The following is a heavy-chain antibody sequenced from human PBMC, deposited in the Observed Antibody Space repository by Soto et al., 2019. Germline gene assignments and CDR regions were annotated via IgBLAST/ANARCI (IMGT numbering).Heavy chain of an antibody. Sequence: QLQLQESGPGLVKPSETLSLTCTVSGGSISSSSYYWGWIRQPPGKGLEWIGSIYYSGSTYYNPSLKSRVTIFVDTSKNQFSLKLSSVTAADTAVYYCARQREYSSSWYVDGGYFDYWGQGTLVTVSS. CDR1: GGSISSSSYY. J-gene: IGHJ4*02. D-gene: IGHD6-13*01. CDR2: IYYSGST. CDR3: ARQREYSSSWYVDGGYFDY. V-gene: IGHV4-39*01.